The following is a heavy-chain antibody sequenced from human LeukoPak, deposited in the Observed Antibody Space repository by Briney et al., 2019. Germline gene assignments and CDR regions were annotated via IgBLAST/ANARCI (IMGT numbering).Heavy chain of an antibody. CDR3: ATANSSSWDDDAFDI. CDR1: GYTFTSYG. Sequence: GASVKVSCKASGYTFTSYGISWVRQAPGQGLEWMGWISAYNGNTNYAQKLQGRVTMTEDTSTDTAYMELSSLRSEDTAVYYCATANSSSWDDDAFDIWGQGTMVTVSS. V-gene: IGHV1-18*01. J-gene: IGHJ3*02. D-gene: IGHD6-13*01. CDR2: ISAYNGNT.